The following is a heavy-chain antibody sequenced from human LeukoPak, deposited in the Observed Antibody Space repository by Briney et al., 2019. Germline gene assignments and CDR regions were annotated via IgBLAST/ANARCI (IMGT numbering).Heavy chain of an antibody. Sequence: GGSLRLSCAASGFTFSSYGMHWVRQTPGKGLEWVAVLSYDGSNKYYADSVKGRFTISRDNSKNTLYLQMNSLRAEDTAVYYCAKGSGFGDYWGQGTLLTVSS. CDR1: GFTFSSYG. CDR2: LSYDGSNK. V-gene: IGHV3-30*18. CDR3: AKGSGFGDY. D-gene: IGHD3-16*01. J-gene: IGHJ4*02.